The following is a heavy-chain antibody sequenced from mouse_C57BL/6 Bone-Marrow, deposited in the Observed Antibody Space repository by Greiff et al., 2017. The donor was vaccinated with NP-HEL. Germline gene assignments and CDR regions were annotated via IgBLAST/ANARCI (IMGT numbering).Heavy chain of an antibody. D-gene: IGHD3-2*02. CDR1: GYTFTSYW. J-gene: IGHJ3*01. CDR3: SRDSSCYRNWFAY. Sequence: QVQLQQPGTELVKPGASVKLSCKASGYTFTSYWMHWVKQRPGQGLEWIGNINPSNGGTNYNEKFKSKATLTVDKSSSTAYKQLSSLTSEDSAVYYCSRDSSCYRNWFAYWGQGTLVTVSA. CDR2: INPSNGGT. V-gene: IGHV1-53*01.